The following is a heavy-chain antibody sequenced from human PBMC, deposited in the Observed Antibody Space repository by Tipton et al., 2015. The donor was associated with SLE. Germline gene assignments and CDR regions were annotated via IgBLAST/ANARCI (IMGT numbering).Heavy chain of an antibody. CDR1: GGSISSSAYY. CDR3: ARDLGYSSGWYAGFEY. CDR2: IHYSGST. D-gene: IGHD6-19*01. V-gene: IGHV4-39*07. J-gene: IGHJ4*02. Sequence: GLVKPSETLSLTCTVSGGSISSSAYYWGWIRQPPGKGLEYIGTIHYSGSTYSKPSLQSRVTMSVDTSKNQFSLKLSSVTAADTAVYYCARDLGYSSGWYAGFEYWGQGTLVTVSS.